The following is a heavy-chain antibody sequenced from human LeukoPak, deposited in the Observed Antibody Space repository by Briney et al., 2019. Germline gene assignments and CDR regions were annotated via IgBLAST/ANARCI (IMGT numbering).Heavy chain of an antibody. J-gene: IGHJ4*02. D-gene: IGHD6-13*01. CDR2: ISAYNGNT. CDR3: AREIAAAGTGSFDY. Sequence: APVKVSCKASGYTFTSYGISWVRQAPGQGLEWIGWISAYNGNTNYAQKLQGRVTMTTDTSTSTAYVELRSLRSDDTAVYYCAREIAAAGTGSFDYWGQGTLVTVSS. CDR1: GYTFTSYG. V-gene: IGHV1-18*01.